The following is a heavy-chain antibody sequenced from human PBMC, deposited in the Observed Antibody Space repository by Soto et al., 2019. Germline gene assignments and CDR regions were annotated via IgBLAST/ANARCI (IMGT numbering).Heavy chain of an antibody. J-gene: IGHJ4*02. CDR3: ARTPPPYCTTAVCYFPWQASYHFDY. Sequence: PGESLKISCNGSGYSFTSYWISWVRQMPGKGLEWMGRIDPSDSYTNYSPSFQGHVTISADKSISTAYLQWSSLKASDTAMYYCARTPPPYCTTAVCYFPWQASYHFDYWGQGTLVTVYS. CDR1: GYSFTSYW. V-gene: IGHV5-10-1*01. D-gene: IGHD2-8*01. CDR2: IDPSDSYT.